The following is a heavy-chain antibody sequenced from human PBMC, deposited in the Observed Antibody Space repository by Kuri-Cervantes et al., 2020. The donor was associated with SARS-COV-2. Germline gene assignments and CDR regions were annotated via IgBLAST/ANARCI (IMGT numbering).Heavy chain of an antibody. D-gene: IGHD3-3*01. CDR1: GFTFSSYA. Sequence: GESLKISCAASGFTFSSYAMHWVRQAPGKGLEWVAVISYDGSNKYYADSVKGRFTISRDNSENTLYLQMNSLRAEDTAVYYCARDGAFTIFGVVIIGDHWGQGTLVTVSS. CDR2: ISYDGSNK. CDR3: ARDGAFTIFGVVIIGDH. V-gene: IGHV3-30-3*01. J-gene: IGHJ4*02.